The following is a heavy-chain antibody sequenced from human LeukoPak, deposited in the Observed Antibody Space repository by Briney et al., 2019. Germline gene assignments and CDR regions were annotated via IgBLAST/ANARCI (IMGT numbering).Heavy chain of an antibody. Sequence: GGPLRLSCVASGFTFSTYAMTWVRQAPGKGLEWVSSIAISGISYYRDSVRGRYTISRDNSKNTLYLQMNSLRPEDTAIYYCAKGGIGSSSGLDSWGQGTLVTVSS. D-gene: IGHD5-18*01. CDR3: AKGGIGSSSGLDS. J-gene: IGHJ4*02. V-gene: IGHV3-23*01. CDR1: GFTFSTYA. CDR2: IAISGIS.